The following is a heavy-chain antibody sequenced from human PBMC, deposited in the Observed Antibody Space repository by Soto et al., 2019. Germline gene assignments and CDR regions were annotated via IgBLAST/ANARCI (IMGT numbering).Heavy chain of an antibody. V-gene: IGHV4-31*03. CDR3: ARAWTATAGWANWFDL. CDR1: GGSISGGGYY. CDR2: IHYSGTT. D-gene: IGHD6-13*01. J-gene: IGHJ5*02. Sequence: QVQLQESGPGLVEPSQTLSLTCTVSGGSISGGGYYWSWIRQHPGKGLEWIGYIHYSGTTYYNTSRKGRLTISVDTSKTQFSLKLSSVTAADTAVYYCARAWTATAGWANWFDLWGQGTLVTVSS.